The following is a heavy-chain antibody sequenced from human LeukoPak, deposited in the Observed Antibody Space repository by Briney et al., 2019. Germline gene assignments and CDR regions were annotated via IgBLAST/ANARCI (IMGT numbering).Heavy chain of an antibody. CDR3: ARQYISGQWYFDY. D-gene: IGHD5-18*01. CDR2: ISSDGSYK. Sequence: GGTLRLSCAASGFTFSSHALHWVRQAPGKGLEWVAVISSDGSYKYYADSVKGRFTISRDNSKNTLYLQMNSLIPEDTAVYYCARQYISGQWYFDYWGQGTLVTVSS. J-gene: IGHJ4*02. CDR1: GFTFSSHA. V-gene: IGHV3-30*04.